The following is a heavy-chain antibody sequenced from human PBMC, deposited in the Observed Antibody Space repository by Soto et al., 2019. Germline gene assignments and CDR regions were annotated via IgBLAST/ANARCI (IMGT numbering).Heavy chain of an antibody. J-gene: IGHJ4*02. D-gene: IGHD3-10*01. CDR2: INHSGST. CDR3: ARSITMVRGVIIYFDY. Sequence: SETLSLTCAVYGGSFSGYYWSWIRQPPGKGLEWIGEINHSGSTNYNPSLKSRVTISVDTSKNQFSLELSSVTAADTAVYYCARSITMVRGVIIYFDYWGQGTLVTVSS. CDR1: GGSFSGYY. V-gene: IGHV4-34*01.